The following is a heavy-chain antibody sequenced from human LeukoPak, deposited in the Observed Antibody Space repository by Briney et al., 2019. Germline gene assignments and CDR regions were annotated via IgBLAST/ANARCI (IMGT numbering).Heavy chain of an antibody. J-gene: IGHJ4*02. CDR1: SGSLTGYF. CDR2: INHSGST. CDR3: ARVDTAILPYFDY. Sequence: SETLSLTCAVYSGSLTGYFWSWIRQPPGKGLEWIGEINHSGSTNYNPSLKSRVTISVDTSKNQFSLKLTSVTAADTAVYYCARVDTAILPYFDYWGQGTLVTVSS. D-gene: IGHD5-18*01. V-gene: IGHV4-34*01.